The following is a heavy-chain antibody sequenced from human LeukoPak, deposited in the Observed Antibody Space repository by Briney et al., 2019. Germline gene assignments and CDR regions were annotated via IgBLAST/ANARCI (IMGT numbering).Heavy chain of an antibody. V-gene: IGHV3-30*04. J-gene: IGHJ4*02. D-gene: IGHD1-26*01. CDR2: ISYDGSNK. CDR3: ARGQTNIRSGSFDY. Sequence: GGSLRLSCAASGFTFSSYAMHWVRQAPGKGLEWVAVISYDGSNKYYADSVKGRFTISRDNSKNTLYLQMNSLRAEDTAVYYCARGQTNIRSGSFDYWGQGTLVTVSS. CDR1: GFTFSSYA.